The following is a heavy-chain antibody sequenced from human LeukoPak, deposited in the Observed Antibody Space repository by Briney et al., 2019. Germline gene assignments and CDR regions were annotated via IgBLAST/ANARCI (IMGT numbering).Heavy chain of an antibody. Sequence: SVKVSCKASGGTFSSYAISLVRQAPGQGLEWMGRIIPILGIANYAQKFQGRVTITADKSTSTAYMELSSLRSEDTAVYYCGRDEVVGGGGIYDSSGYYPLDWGQGTLVTVSS. D-gene: IGHD3-22*01. CDR3: GRDEVVGGGGIYDSSGYYPLD. J-gene: IGHJ4*02. CDR1: GGTFSSYA. CDR2: IIPILGIA. V-gene: IGHV1-69*04.